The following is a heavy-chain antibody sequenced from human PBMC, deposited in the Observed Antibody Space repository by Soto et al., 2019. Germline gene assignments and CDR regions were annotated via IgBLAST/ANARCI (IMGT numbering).Heavy chain of an antibody. CDR2: ISGSGGST. V-gene: IGHV3-23*01. Sequence: EVRLLESGGGLVQPGGSLRLSCAASGFTFSSYAMSWVRQAPGKGLEWVSAISGSGGSTYYADSVKGRFTISRDNSKNTLYLQMNSLRAEDTAVYYCATGRGVNFYYGMDVWGQGTTVTVSS. D-gene: IGHD3-10*01. CDR1: GFTFSSYA. J-gene: IGHJ6*02. CDR3: ATGRGVNFYYGMDV.